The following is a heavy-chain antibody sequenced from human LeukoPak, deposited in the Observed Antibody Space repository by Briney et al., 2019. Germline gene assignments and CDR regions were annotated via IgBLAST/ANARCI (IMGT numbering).Heavy chain of an antibody. CDR2: IKQDGSEK. J-gene: IGHJ4*02. V-gene: IGHV3-7*01. Sequence: GGSLRLSCAASGFTFSSYWMSWVRQAPGKGLEWVANIKQDGSEKYYVDSVKGRFTISRDNAKNSLYLQMNSLRAEDTAVYYCARDNRYCSSTSCSNFDYWGQGTLVTFSS. CDR3: ARDNRYCSSTSCSNFDY. D-gene: IGHD2-2*01. CDR1: GFTFSSYW.